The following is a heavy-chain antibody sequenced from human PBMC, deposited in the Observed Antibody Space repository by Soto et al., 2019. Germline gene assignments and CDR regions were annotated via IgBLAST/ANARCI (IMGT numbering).Heavy chain of an antibody. V-gene: IGHV3-43*01. D-gene: IGHD6-13*01. CDR3: AREYTRPGQQLVPSGFDY. CDR2: ITWNGGNT. Sequence: GGSLRLSYAAAGFRFDDYNMHWVRQAPGKGLEWVSLITWNGGNTYYADSVKGRLNICRDGTTQSVFLQMTSLKREDTGLYYCAREYTRPGQQLVPSGFDYWGQGTLVTVS. J-gene: IGHJ4*02. CDR1: GFRFDDYN.